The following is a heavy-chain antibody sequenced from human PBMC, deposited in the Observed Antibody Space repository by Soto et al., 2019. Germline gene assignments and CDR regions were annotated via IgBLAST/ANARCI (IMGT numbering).Heavy chain of an antibody. V-gene: IGHV3-11*01. CDR1: GFTFGDYY. D-gene: IGHD6-6*01. CDR3: ARAAAARPEAWS. J-gene: IGHJ5*02. CDR2: ISSSGSST. Sequence: PGGSLRLSCAASGFTFGDYYMSWIRQASGKGLEWVSYISSSGSSTYYVDSVRGRFTSSRDNAKNSLYLQMDSLGAEDTAVYDCARAAAARPEAWSWGQATLVTF.